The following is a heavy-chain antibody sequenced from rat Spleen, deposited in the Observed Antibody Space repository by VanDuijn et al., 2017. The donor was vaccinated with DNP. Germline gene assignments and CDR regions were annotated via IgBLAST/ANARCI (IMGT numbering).Heavy chain of an antibody. V-gene: IGHV5-25*01. Sequence: EVQLVESGGGLVQPGRSLKLSCAASGFTFSDYYMAWVRQAPTRGLEWVASISPSGANIYYRDSVRGRFTIFRDIPKSTLYLQMDSLRSEDTATYYCARRRLPYWYFDFWGPGTMVTVSS. CDR2: ISPSGANI. D-gene: IGHD1-4*01. CDR3: ARRRLPYWYFDF. CDR1: GFTFSDYY. J-gene: IGHJ1*01.